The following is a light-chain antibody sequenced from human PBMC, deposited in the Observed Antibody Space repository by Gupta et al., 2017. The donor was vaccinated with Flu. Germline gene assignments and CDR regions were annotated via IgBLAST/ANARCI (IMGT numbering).Light chain of an antibody. V-gene: IGKV1-9*01. CDR3: QQLNSYLGG. CDR1: QGISSY. Sequence: DIQLTQSPSFLSASVGDRVTITCRASQGISSYLGWYQQKPGKAPKLLIYAASTLRSGVPSRFSGSGSGTEFTLTISSRQPEDFATYFCQQLNSYLGGFGQGTKLEIK. CDR2: AAS. J-gene: IGKJ2*03.